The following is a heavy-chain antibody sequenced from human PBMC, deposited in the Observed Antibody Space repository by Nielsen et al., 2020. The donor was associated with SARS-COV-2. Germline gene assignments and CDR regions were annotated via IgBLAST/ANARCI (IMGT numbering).Heavy chain of an antibody. J-gene: IGHJ4*02. CDR1: GFTFSSYA. Sequence: GESLKISCAASGFTFSSYAMHWVRQAPGKGLEWVAVISYDGGNKYYADSVKGRFTISRDNSKNTLYLQMNSLRAEDTAVYYCARDQVGSSAGYFDYWGQGTLVTVSS. CDR2: ISYDGGNK. CDR3: ARDQVGSSAGYFDY. D-gene: IGHD6-6*01. V-gene: IGHV3-30-3*01.